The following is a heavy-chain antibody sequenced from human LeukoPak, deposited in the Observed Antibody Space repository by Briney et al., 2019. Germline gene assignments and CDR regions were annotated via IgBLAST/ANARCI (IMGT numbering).Heavy chain of an antibody. D-gene: IGHD6-13*01. J-gene: IGHJ5*02. CDR1: GYTFTSYG. CDR3: ARDPRTGIAAAGDNWFDP. V-gene: IGHV1-18*01. Sequence: ASVKVSCKASGYTFTSYGISWVRQAPGQGLEWMGWISAYNGNTNYAQKLQGRVTMTTDTSTSTAYMEVRSLRSDDTAVYYCARDPRTGIAAAGDNWFDPWGQGTLVTVSS. CDR2: ISAYNGNT.